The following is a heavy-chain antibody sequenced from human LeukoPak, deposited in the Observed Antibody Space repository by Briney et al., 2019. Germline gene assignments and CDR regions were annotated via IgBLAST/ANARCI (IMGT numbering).Heavy chain of an antibody. CDR2: INPNSGGT. CDR3: ARDVGGVIHFDY. J-gene: IGHJ4*02. Sequence: ASVKVSCKASGYTFTGYYMHWVRQAPGQGLEWMGWINPNSGGTNYAQKFQGRVTMTRDTSISTAYMELSRLRSDDTAVYYCARDVGGVIHFDYWGQGTLVTVSS. V-gene: IGHV1-2*02. CDR1: GYTFTGYY. D-gene: IGHD3-16*02.